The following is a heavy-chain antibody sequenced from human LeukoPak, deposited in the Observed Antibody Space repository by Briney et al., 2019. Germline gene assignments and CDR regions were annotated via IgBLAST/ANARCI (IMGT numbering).Heavy chain of an antibody. CDR3: ARRVEDSGYNY. CDR2: INPNSGGT. CDR1: EYTFTVYY. V-gene: IGHV1-2*02. J-gene: IGHJ4*02. D-gene: IGHD3-22*01. Sequence: GASVKVSCKASEYTFTVYYMYWLRQAPGQGLEWMGWINPNSGGTYYAQKFQGRVTMTRDTSISTAYMELSRLTSDDTAVYYCARRVEDSGYNYWGQGTLVTVSS.